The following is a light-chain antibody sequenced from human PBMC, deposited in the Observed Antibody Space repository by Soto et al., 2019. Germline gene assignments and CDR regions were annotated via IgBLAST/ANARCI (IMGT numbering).Light chain of an antibody. CDR3: QQYERFAT. V-gene: IGKV1-5*03. J-gene: IGKJ1*01. Sequence: DIQMTQSPSTLSGSVGDRVTITCRASQTISSWLAWYQQKPGKAPKLLIYKASSLESGVPSRFSGGGSGTEFTLTISSLQPDDFATYYCQQYERFATFGQGTKVDIK. CDR1: QTISSW. CDR2: KAS.